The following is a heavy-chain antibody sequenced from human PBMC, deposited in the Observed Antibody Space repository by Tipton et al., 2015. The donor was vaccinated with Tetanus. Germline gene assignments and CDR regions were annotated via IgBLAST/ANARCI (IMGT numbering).Heavy chain of an antibody. V-gene: IGHV4-4*07. CDR1: GGSISSYY. CDR2: IYTSENT. J-gene: IGHJ3*01. CDR3: AGPTLAHDAFDF. D-gene: IGHD5-12*01. Sequence: TLSLTCTVSGGSISSYYWSWIRQPAGKGLEWIGRIYTSENTNYNPSLKSRVTMSVDTSKNQFSLKLSSVTAADTAVYYCAGPTLAHDAFDFWGQGTMVTVS.